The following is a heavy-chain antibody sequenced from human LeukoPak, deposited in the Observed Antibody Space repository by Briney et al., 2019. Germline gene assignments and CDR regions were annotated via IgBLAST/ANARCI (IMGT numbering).Heavy chain of an antibody. CDR3: ARHYYDSSGYYGGGY. CDR1: GGTFSSYA. CDR2: FIPILGIT. D-gene: IGHD3-22*01. J-gene: IGHJ4*02. Sequence: GSSVKVSCKASGGTFSSYAISRVRQAPGQGLEWMGRFIPILGITNYAQKFQGRVTISADNSTSTAYMELSSLRSEDTAVYYCARHYYDSSGYYGGGYWGQGTLVTVSS. V-gene: IGHV1-69*04.